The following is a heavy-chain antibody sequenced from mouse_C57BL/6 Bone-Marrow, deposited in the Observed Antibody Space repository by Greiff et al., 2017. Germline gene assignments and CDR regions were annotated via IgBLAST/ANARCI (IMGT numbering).Heavy chain of an antibody. D-gene: IGHD2-5*01. Sequence: VKLQQSGPELMKPGASVKISCKASGYSFTGYYMNWVKQSPEKSLEWIGEINPSTGGTTYNQKFKAKATLTVDKSSSTAYMQLKSLTSEDSAVYYCARTYSNYWYFDVWGTGTTVTVSS. CDR2: INPSTGGT. J-gene: IGHJ1*03. V-gene: IGHV1-42*01. CDR1: GYSFTGYY. CDR3: ARTYSNYWYFDV.